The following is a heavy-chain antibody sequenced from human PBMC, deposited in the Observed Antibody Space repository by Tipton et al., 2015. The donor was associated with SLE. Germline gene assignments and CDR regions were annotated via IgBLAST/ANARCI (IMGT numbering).Heavy chain of an antibody. J-gene: IGHJ6*03. CDR2: INPDSGDT. V-gene: IGHV1-2*02. CDR1: GYSLSDYY. CDR3: ARDPHLYYYYMDV. Sequence: QSGPEVKKPGASVKISCKASGYSLSDYYMHWVRQARGQGLEWMGWINPDSGDTHMAQKFQGRVTMTRDTSISTAYMELKSLRSDDSAVYYCARDPHLYYYYMDVWGKGTTVTVSS.